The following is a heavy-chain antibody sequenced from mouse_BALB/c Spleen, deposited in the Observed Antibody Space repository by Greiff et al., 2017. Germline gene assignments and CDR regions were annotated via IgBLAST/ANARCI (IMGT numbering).Heavy chain of an antibody. CDR2: INPYNDGT. CDR3: SRVDGYDGRFAY. J-gene: IGHJ3*01. CDR1: GFTFTSYV. V-gene: IGHV1-14*01. D-gene: IGHD2-2*01. Sequence: VQLQQSGPELVKPGASVKMSCKASGFTFTSYVMHWVKQKPGQGLEWIGSINPYNDGTKYNEKFKGKATLTSDKSSSTAYMELSSRNSEDSAVYYCSRVDGYDGRFAYWGQGTLVTVSA.